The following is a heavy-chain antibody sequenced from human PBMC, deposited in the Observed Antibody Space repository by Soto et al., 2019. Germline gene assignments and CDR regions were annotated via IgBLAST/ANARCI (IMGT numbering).Heavy chain of an antibody. J-gene: IGHJ4*02. CDR2: IKTDGRTT. CDR3: ATGGGTYYDY. D-gene: IGHD1-26*01. Sequence: EGQLVKSGGGLVQPGGSLRLSCAASGVSFINYYMHWIRQAPGKGLVWVSLIKTDGRTTAYADSVKGRFTISRDNAKNTVYLQMNTLRFEDTAVYYCATGGGTYYDYWGQGTLVTVSS. CDR1: GVSFINYY. V-gene: IGHV3-74*03.